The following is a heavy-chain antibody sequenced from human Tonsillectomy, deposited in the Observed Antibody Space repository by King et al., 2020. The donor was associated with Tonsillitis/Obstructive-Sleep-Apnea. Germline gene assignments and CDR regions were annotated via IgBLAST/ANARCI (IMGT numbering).Heavy chain of an antibody. CDR1: GFTFSSYS. CDR3: ARDVHYAFDI. V-gene: IGHV3-48*02. J-gene: IGHJ3*02. CDR2: ITRSGGAV. Sequence: VQLVESGGGLVQPGGSLRLSCAASGFTFSSYSMNWVRQAPGKGLEWVSYITRSGGAVYYADSVKGRFTISRDDAKNSLYLQMNSLRDEDTAVYYCARDVHYAFDIWGQGTMVTVSS.